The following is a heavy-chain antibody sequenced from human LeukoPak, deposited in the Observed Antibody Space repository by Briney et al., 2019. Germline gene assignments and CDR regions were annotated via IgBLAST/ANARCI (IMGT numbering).Heavy chain of an antibody. J-gene: IGHJ4*02. CDR2: INPNSGGT. CDR3: ARASWTGGSYYGYFDY. D-gene: IGHD1-26*01. Sequence: GASVKVSCKASGYTFTGYYMHWVRQAPGQGLEWMGWINPNSGGTNYAQKFQGRVTMTRDTSISTAYMELSRLRSDDTAVYYCARASWTGGSYYGYFDYWGQGTLVTVSS. V-gene: IGHV1-2*02. CDR1: GYTFTGYY.